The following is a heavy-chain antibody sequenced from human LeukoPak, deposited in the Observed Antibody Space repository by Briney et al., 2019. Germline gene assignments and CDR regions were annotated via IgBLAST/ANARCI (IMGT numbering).Heavy chain of an antibody. CDR1: GFTFSSYA. CDR2: LWYDGSNK. V-gene: IGHV3-30*02. CDR3: AKGGSTWYHFDS. D-gene: IGHD6-13*01. J-gene: IGHJ4*02. Sequence: PGGSLRLSCAASGFTFSSYAIHRVRQAPGKGLERVAFLWYDGSNKYYADSVKGRFTISRDNSENTLYLQMNSLRPEDTAVYYCAKGGSTWYHFDSWGQGTLVTVSS.